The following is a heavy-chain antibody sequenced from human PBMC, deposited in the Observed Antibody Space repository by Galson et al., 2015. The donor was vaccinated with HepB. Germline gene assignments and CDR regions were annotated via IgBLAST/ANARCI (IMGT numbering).Heavy chain of an antibody. J-gene: IGHJ4*02. CDR1: GFTFSNYW. D-gene: IGHD5-12*01. Sequence: SLRLSCAASGFTFSNYWMHWVRQAPGKGLVWVSYINFDGTSTRYADSVKGRFTISRDNANNTLYLQMNSLRAEDTAVYYCTREFAFRCGSYARWGQGSLDTVSS. V-gene: IGHV3-74*01. CDR3: TREFAFRCGSYAR. CDR2: INFDGTST.